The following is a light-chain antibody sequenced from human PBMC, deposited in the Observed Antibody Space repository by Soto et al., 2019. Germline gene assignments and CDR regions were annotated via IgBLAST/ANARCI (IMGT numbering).Light chain of an antibody. CDR3: QQSYSIPLT. CDR2: AAS. V-gene: IGKV1-39*01. CDR1: QSISNY. J-gene: IGKJ4*01. Sequence: DIQMTQSPSSLSASVGYRVSITCRASQSISNYLNWYQQKPGKAPKVLIYAASSLQSGVPSRFSGSGSGTDFTLTISSLQPEDFATYYCQQSYSIPLTFGGGTKVDIK.